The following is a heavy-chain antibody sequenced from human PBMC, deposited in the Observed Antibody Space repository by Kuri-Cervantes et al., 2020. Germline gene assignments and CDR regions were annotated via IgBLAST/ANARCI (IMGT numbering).Heavy chain of an antibody. CDR1: GFTFSTYW. V-gene: IGHV3-7*01. D-gene: IGHD1-1*01. CDR2: IKEDGSVK. J-gene: IGHJ4*02. CDR3: ATSNGHLDY. Sequence: GESLKISCSASGFTFSTYWMDWVRQAPGKGLQWVASIKEDGSVKDYVDSVKGRFTISRDNAKNSLYLQMNSLRAEDTAVYYCATSNGHLDYWGQGTLVTVSS.